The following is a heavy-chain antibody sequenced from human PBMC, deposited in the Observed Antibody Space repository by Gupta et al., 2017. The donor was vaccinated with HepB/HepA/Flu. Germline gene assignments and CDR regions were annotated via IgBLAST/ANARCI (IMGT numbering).Heavy chain of an antibody. CDR1: GGSISSSSYY. CDR2: IYYSGST. J-gene: IGHJ5*02. V-gene: IGHV4-39*01. Sequence: QLQLQESGPGLVKPSETLSLTCTVSGGSISSSSYYWGWIRQPPGKGLEWIGRIYYSGSTYYNTSRKRRGTISVDTSKKQFARKLSSVTAAETAVYDCERHPVTCRAGAGNNGLDPWGQGTMVTVSS. D-gene: IGHD6-19*01. CDR3: ERHPVTCRAGAGNNGLDP.